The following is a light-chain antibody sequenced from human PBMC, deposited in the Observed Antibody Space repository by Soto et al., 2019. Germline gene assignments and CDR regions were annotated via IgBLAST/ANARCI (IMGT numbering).Light chain of an antibody. CDR3: QQRSNWRVT. V-gene: IGKV3D-20*02. CDR1: QSVSSSD. J-gene: IGKJ5*01. CDR2: DAS. Sequence: EIVLTQSPGTLSLSPGERATLSCRASQSVSSSDLAWYQQKPGQAPRLLIYDASNRATGIPARFSGSGSGTDFTLTISSLEPEDFAVYYCQQRSNWRVTFGQGTRLEIK.